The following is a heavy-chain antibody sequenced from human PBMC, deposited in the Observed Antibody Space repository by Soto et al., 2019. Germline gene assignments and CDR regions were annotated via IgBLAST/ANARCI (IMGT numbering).Heavy chain of an antibody. V-gene: IGHV3-30*03. CDR2: ISYDGSNK. Sequence: PGGSLRLSCAASGFTFSSYGMHWVRQAPGKGLEWVAVISYDGSNKYYADSVKGRFTISRDNSKNTLYLQMNSLRAEDTAVYYCATSRPGSGYCSGGSCPPRGYYYGMDVWGQGTTVTVSS. CDR3: ATSRPGSGYCSGGSCPPRGYYYGMDV. D-gene: IGHD2-15*01. J-gene: IGHJ6*02. CDR1: GFTFSSYG.